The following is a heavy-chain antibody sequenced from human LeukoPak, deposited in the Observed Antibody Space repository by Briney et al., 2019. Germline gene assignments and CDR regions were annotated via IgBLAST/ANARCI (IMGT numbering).Heavy chain of an antibody. CDR1: GGSFSGYY. J-gene: IGHJ4*02. V-gene: IGHV4-34*01. CDR3: ARAGDFNSRPDPFDY. D-gene: IGHD6-13*01. Sequence: TPSETLSLTCAVYGGSFSGYYWSWIRQPPGKGLEWIGEINHSGSTNYNPSLKSRVTISVDTSKNQFSLKLSSVTAADTAVYYCARAGDFNSRPDPFDYWGQGTLVTVSS. CDR2: INHSGST.